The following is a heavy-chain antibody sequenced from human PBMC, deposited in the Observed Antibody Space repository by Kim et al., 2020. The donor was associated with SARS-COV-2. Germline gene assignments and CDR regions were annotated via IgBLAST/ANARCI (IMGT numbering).Heavy chain of an antibody. CDR1: GFTFSNAW. CDR2: IKSKTDGGTT. V-gene: IGHV3-15*01. CDR3: TTILKRFVTVTTYAFDI. Sequence: GGSLRLSCAASGFTFSNAWMSWVRQAPGKGLEWVGRIKSKTDGGTTDYAAPVKGRFTISRDDSKNTLYLQMNSLKTEDTAVYYCTTILKRFVTVTTYAFDIWGQGTMVTVSS. D-gene: IGHD4-17*01. J-gene: IGHJ3*02.